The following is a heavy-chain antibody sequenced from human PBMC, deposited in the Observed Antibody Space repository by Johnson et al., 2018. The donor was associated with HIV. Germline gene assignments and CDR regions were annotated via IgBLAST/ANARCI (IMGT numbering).Heavy chain of an antibody. J-gene: IGHJ3*02. V-gene: IGHV3-30-3*01. D-gene: IGHD6-19*01. Sequence: QVQLVESGGGVVQPGRSLRLSCAASGFTFSSYAMHWVRQAPGKGLEWVAVISYDGSNKYYADSVKGRFTISRDNSKNTLYLQMNSLRAEDTAVYYCARVHPAVAGTRNAFDIWGQGTMVTVSS. CDR2: ISYDGSNK. CDR1: GFTFSSYA. CDR3: ARVHPAVAGTRNAFDI.